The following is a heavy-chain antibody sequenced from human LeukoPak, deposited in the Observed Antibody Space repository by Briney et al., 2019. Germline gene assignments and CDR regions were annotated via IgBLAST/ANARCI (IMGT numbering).Heavy chain of an antibody. D-gene: IGHD3-22*01. V-gene: IGHV4-30-4*01. J-gene: IGHJ5*02. Sequence: SETLSLTCTVSGGSISSGDYYWSWIRQPPGKGLDWIAYMYYSGSTYYNPSLKSRVTMSADTSKNQLSLKLSSVTAADTAVYYCARPHYYDSRIDPWGQGILVTVSS. CDR1: GGSISSGDYY. CDR3: ARPHYYDSRIDP. CDR2: MYYSGST.